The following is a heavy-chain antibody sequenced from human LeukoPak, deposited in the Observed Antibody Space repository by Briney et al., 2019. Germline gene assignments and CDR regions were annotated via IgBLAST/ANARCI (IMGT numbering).Heavy chain of an antibody. D-gene: IGHD3-16*02. Sequence: PGGSLRLSCAASGFTFSDYYMSWIRQAPGKGLEWVSYISSSGSTIYYADSVKGRFTISRDNAKNSLYLQMNSLRAEDTAVYYCAGANYDYVWGSYRWDYWGQGTLVTVSS. V-gene: IGHV3-11*01. CDR2: ISSSGSTI. CDR1: GFTFSDYY. CDR3: AGANYDYVWGSYRWDY. J-gene: IGHJ4*02.